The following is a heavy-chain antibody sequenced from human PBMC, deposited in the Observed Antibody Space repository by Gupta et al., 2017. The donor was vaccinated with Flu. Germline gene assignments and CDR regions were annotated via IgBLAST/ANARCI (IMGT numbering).Heavy chain of an antibody. CDR2: IYHSGST. J-gene: IGHJ3*02. Sequence: QVQLQESGPGLVKPSETLSLTCAVSGYSISSGYYWGWIRQPPGKGLEWIGSIYHSGSTYYNPSLKSRVTISVDTSKNQVSLKLSSVTAADTAVYYCARVGSLIQPNIWGPFDIWGQGTMVTVSS. V-gene: IGHV4-38-2*01. CDR3: ARVGSLIQPNIWGPFDI. D-gene: IGHD5-18*01. CDR1: GYSISSGYY.